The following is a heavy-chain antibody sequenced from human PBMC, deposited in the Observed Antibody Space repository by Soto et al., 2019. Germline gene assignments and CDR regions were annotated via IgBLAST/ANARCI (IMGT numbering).Heavy chain of an antibody. V-gene: IGHV3-66*01. CDR1: GFTVSNFY. Sequence: EVHLVESGGALVQPGGSLSLSCAASGFTVSNFYMSWVRQAPGKGLEWASVIDSGGNTNYADSVRARFTISRDNSKNTVYLQMNILRVEDTAVYYCARDGSARPEEYWGQGTLVTVSS. CDR3: ARDGSARPEEY. D-gene: IGHD3-10*01. J-gene: IGHJ4*02. CDR2: IDSGGNT.